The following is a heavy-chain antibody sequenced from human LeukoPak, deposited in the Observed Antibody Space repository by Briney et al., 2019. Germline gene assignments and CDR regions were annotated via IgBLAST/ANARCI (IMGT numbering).Heavy chain of an antibody. CDR3: ARDGSPMVRGVISYYYYGMDV. Sequence: ASVKVSCKASGYTFTSYYMHWVRQAPGQGLEWMGIINPSGGSTSYAQKFQGRVTMTRHTSTSTVYMELSSLRSEDTAVYYCARDGSPMVRGVISYYYYGMDVWGKGTTVTVSS. D-gene: IGHD3-10*01. CDR1: GYTFTSYY. J-gene: IGHJ6*04. CDR2: INPSGGST. V-gene: IGHV1-46*01.